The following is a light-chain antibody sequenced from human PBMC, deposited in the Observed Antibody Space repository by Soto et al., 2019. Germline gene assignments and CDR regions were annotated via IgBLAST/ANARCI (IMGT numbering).Light chain of an antibody. V-gene: IGKV3-15*01. CDR1: QSVRSN. CDR2: DAS. CDR3: QQYNNWPPWT. J-gene: IGKJ1*01. Sequence: EIVITQSPATLSVSPGERATLSCRASQSVRSNLAWYQQKPGQAPRLLIYDASTRATAIPARFSGSGSGTEFTLTISSLXSEDFAVYYGQQYNNWPPWTFGQGTKVDIK.